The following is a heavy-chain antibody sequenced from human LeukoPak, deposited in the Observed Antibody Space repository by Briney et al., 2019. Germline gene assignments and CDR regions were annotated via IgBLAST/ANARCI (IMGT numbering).Heavy chain of an antibody. D-gene: IGHD3-22*01. CDR2: IYHSGST. CDR3: ARDPFIYDSSGFDY. V-gene: IGHV4-38-2*02. Sequence: SETLSLTCTVSGYSISSGYYWGWIRQPPGKGLEWIGSIYHSGSTYYNPSLKSRATISVDTSKNQFSLKLSSVTAADTAVYYCARDPFIYDSSGFDYWGQGTLVTVSS. J-gene: IGHJ4*02. CDR1: GYSISSGYY.